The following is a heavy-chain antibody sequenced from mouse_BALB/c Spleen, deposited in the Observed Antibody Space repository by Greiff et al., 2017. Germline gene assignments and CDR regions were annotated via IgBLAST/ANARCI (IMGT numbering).Heavy chain of an antibody. CDR3: APGVRQAMDY. Sequence: QVQLQQSGAELVRPGSSVKISCKASGYAFSSYWMNWVKQRPGQGLEWIGQIYPGDGDTNYNGKIKGKATLTADKSSSTAYMQLSSLTSEESAVYFCAPGVRQAMDYWGQGTSVTVSS. D-gene: IGHD2-14*01. V-gene: IGHV1-80*01. CDR2: IYPGDGDT. J-gene: IGHJ4*01. CDR1: GYAFSSYW.